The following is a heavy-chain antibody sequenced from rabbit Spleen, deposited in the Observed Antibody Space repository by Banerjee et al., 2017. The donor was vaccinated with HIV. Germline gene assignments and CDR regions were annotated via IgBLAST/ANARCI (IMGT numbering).Heavy chain of an antibody. CDR1: GFDFSNYG. CDR3: ARDAGSGPYIDGYFNL. D-gene: IGHD8-1*01. Sequence: QEQLVESGGGLVQPGGSLKLSCKASGFDFSNYGVTWVRQAPGKGLEWIGYIDPIFGRTYYASWVNGRFTISSHNAQNTLYLQLNSLTAADTATYFCARDAGSGPYIDGYFNLWGPGTLVTVS. CDR2: IDPIFGRT. J-gene: IGHJ4*01. V-gene: IGHV1S47*01.